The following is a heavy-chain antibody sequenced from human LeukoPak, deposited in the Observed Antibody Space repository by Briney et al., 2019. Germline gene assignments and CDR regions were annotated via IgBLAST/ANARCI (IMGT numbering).Heavy chain of an antibody. V-gene: IGHV3-23*01. Sequence: TGGSLRLSCAASGFTFSNYAVTWVRQAPGKGLEWVSTITGSGGSTFYADSVKGRFTISRDNSMDTLYPQMSSLRAEDTAVYYCAKDRGRYYDSSGYYWGYYFDSWGQGILVTVST. CDR2: ITGSGGST. CDR1: GFTFSNYA. CDR3: AKDRGRYYDSSGYYWGYYFDS. D-gene: IGHD3-22*01. J-gene: IGHJ4*02.